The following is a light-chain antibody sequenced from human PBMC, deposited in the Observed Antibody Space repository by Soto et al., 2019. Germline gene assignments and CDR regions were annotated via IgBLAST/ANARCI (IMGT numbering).Light chain of an antibody. Sequence: DIQMTQSPSSLSASVGDRVTITCRASQSIRSYLNWYQPTQGKAPKVXIYAASSLHSGVPSRFRGSGAGTDCTRTISSLQPEDVTTDCCQQSYSTIWAFGQGTKVDIK. V-gene: IGKV1-39*01. CDR1: QSIRSY. CDR2: AAS. J-gene: IGKJ1*01. CDR3: QQSYSTIWA.